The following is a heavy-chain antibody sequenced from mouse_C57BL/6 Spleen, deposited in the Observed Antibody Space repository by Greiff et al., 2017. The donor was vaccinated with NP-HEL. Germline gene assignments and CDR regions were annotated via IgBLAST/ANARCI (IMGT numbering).Heavy chain of an antibody. CDR1: GYTFTSYW. D-gene: IGHD2-4*01. CDR2: IHPNSGST. J-gene: IGHJ4*01. V-gene: IGHV1-64*01. Sequence: QVQLQQSGAELVKPGASVKLSCKASGYTFTSYWMHWVKQRPGQGLEWIGMIHPNSGSTNYNEKFKSKATLTVDKSSSTAYMQLSSLTSEDSAVYYCARILGYDYDKGYAMDYWGQGTSVTVSS. CDR3: ARILGYDYDKGYAMDY.